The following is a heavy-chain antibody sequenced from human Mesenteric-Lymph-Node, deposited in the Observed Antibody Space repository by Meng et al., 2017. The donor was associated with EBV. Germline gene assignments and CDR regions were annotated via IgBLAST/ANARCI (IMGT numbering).Heavy chain of an antibody. D-gene: IGHD1-1*01. Sequence: QLQLQESVPGLVKPSATLSLTCTVSGGSVTSGSYYWNWIRQPPGKRLEWIGYIHYSGSTNYNPSLKSQITISVDTSKNQLPLRVSHVTAADTAVYYCARGRRGVQYFDFWGQGALVTVSS. CDR2: IHYSGST. J-gene: IGHJ4*02. CDR1: GGSVTSGSYY. CDR3: ARGRRGVQYFDF. V-gene: IGHV4-61*01.